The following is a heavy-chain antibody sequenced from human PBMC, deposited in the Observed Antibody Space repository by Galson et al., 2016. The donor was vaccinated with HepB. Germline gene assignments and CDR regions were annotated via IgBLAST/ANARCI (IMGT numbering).Heavy chain of an antibody. Sequence: SETLSLTCTVSGGSISDYYWSWIRQPPGKGLEWIGYIYYSGSTNYNPSLESRVTISVDTSKNQFSLRLTSVTAADTAVYYCARSFNDVLTGYYQGFDYWGQGTLVTVSS. CDR1: GGSISDYY. CDR2: IYYSGST. V-gene: IGHV4-59*01. J-gene: IGHJ4*02. CDR3: ARSFNDVLTGYYQGFDY. D-gene: IGHD3-9*01.